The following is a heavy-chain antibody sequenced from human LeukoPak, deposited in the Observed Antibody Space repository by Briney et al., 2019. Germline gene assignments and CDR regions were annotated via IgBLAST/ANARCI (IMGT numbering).Heavy chain of an antibody. CDR2: IWYDGSNK. CDR1: GFTFSSYA. D-gene: IGHD6-19*01. J-gene: IGHJ4*02. Sequence: GGSLRLSCAASGFTFSSYAMHWVRQAPGKGLEWVAVIWYDGSNKYYADSVKGRFTISRDNSKNTLYLQMNSLRAEDTAVYYCARGSYSSGWYVFDYWGQGTLVTVSS. CDR3: ARGSYSSGWYVFDY. V-gene: IGHV3-33*08.